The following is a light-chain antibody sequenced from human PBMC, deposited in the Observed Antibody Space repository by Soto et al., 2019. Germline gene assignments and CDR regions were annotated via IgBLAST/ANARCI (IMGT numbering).Light chain of an antibody. CDR3: QKYNSYLWT. V-gene: IGKV1-5*01. CDR2: DAS. Sequence: DIQLTQSPSLLSASVGDRVTMTCRASQSISNWLAWYQQKPGKAPKLLIYDASSLESGVPSRFSGSGSGTEFTLTISSLQPDDFATYYCQKYNSYLWTFGQGTKVDIK. J-gene: IGKJ1*01. CDR1: QSISNW.